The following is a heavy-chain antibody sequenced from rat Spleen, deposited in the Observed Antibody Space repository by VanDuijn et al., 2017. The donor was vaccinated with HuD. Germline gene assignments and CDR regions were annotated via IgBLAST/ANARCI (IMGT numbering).Heavy chain of an antibody. V-gene: IGHV5-22*01. J-gene: IGHJ4*01. CDR3: ARHNSGYGVMDA. CDR2: ISYDGDTT. CDR1: RFTFSDYY. Sequence: EVQLVESDGGLVQPGRSMKLSCAALRFTFSDYYMAWVRQAPKKGLEWVAYISYDGDTTYYRDSVKGRFTISRDNAKSTLYLQMDSLRSEDTATYYCARHNSGYGVMDAWGQGASVTVSS. D-gene: IGHD4-3*01.